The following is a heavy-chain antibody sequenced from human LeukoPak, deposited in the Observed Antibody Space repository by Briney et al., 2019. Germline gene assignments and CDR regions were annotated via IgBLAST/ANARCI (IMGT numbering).Heavy chain of an antibody. V-gene: IGHV3-33*01. CDR2: IWYDGSHK. Sequence: PGGSLRLSCGASGFTFSSYGMSWVRQAPGKGLEWVAVIWYDGSHKYYADSAKGRFTISRDNAKNTVSLQMDSLRVEDTALYYCARDLGGCGDRFCSYYFDHWGQGIQVTVSS. CDR1: GFTFSSYG. J-gene: IGHJ4*02. D-gene: IGHD2-21*02. CDR3: ARDLGGCGDRFCSYYFDH.